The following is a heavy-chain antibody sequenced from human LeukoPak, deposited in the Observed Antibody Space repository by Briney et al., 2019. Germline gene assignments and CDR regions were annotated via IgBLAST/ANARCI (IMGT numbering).Heavy chain of an antibody. CDR1: GGSFSGYY. J-gene: IGHJ4*02. D-gene: IGHD3-22*01. CDR2: INHSGST. CDR3: ASWYYDSSGYSSHIPFFDY. Sequence: SETLSLTCAVYGGSFSGYYWSWIRQPPGKGLEWIGEINHSGSTNYNPSLKSRVTTSVDTSKNQFSLKLSSVTAADTAVYYCASWYYDSSGYSSHIPFFDYWGQGTLVTVSS. V-gene: IGHV4-34*01.